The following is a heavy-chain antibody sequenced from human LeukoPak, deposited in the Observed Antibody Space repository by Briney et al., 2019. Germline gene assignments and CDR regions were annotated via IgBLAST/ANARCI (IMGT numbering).Heavy chain of an antibody. CDR1: EFTFSSYR. J-gene: IGHJ4*02. CDR3: ARVKGIVGVRYFDY. CDR2: ISSSGSII. D-gene: IGHD1-26*01. Sequence: PGGSLRLSCAASEFTFSSYRMNWVRQAPGKGLEWVSYISSSGSIIYYADSVKGRFTISRDNAKNSLYLQMDSLRAEDTALYYCARVKGIVGVRYFDYWGQGTLVTVSS. V-gene: IGHV3-48*04.